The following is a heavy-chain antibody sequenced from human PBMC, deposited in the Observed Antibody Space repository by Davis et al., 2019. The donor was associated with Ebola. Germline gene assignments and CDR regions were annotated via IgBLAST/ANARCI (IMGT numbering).Heavy chain of an antibody. V-gene: IGHV3-64*01. J-gene: IGHJ6*02. Sequence: GESLKISCEASGFIFSNYAMHWVRQAPGKGPEYVSAISGNGDNTYYANSVKGRFTISRDNSKNTLYLQLGSLRAEDMAVYYCARSLYSYSYGMAVWGQGTTVTVSS. CDR2: ISGNGDNT. CDR3: ARSLYSYSYGMAV. D-gene: IGHD3-16*02. CDR1: GFIFSNYA.